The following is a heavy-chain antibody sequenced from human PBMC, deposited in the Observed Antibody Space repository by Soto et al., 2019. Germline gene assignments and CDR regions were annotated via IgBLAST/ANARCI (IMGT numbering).Heavy chain of an antibody. D-gene: IGHD3-16*01. CDR2: IIPIFGTA. V-gene: IGHV1-69*13. J-gene: IGHJ3*02. CDR3: ARLAGDSLAGAFDI. Sequence: SVKVSCKASGGTFSSYAISWVRQAPGQGLEWMGGIIPIFGTANYAQKFQGRVTITADESTSTAYMELSSLRSEDTAVYYCARLAGDSLAGAFDIWGQGTMVTVSS. CDR1: GGTFSSYA.